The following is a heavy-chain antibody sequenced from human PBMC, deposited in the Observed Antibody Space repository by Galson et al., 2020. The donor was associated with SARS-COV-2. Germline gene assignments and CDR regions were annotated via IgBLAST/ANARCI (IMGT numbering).Heavy chain of an antibody. V-gene: IGHV1-69*13. CDR2: LLPMFGTP. CDR3: ARILGSDYDSRGGFDP. J-gene: IGHJ5*02. Sequence: SVKVSCKASGGTFSSYDISWVRQSPGQGLEWMGGLLPMFGTPNYAQKFQGRLTITADESTSTAYMELSSLRSEDTVVYYCARILGSDYDSRGGFDPWGQGTLVTVSS. D-gene: IGHD5-12*01. CDR1: GGTFSSYD.